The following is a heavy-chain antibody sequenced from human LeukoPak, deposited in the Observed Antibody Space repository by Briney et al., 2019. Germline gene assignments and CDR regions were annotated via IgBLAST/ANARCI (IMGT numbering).Heavy chain of an antibody. V-gene: IGHV3-64*01. CDR2: ISSNGGST. CDR3: ARSSSPAAASFDY. Sequence: SGGSLRLSCAAPGFTFSSYAMHWVRQAPGKGLEYVSAISSNGGSTYYANSVKGRFTISRDNSKNTLYLQMGSLRAEDMAVYYCARSSSPAAASFDYWGQGTLVTVSS. D-gene: IGHD6-13*01. J-gene: IGHJ4*02. CDR1: GFTFSSYA.